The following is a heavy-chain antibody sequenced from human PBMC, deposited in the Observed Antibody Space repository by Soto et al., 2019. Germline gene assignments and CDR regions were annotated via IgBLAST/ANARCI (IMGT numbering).Heavy chain of an antibody. CDR2: TDYRSKWYN. V-gene: IGHV6-1*01. J-gene: IGHJ6*03. CDR3: ARVNRYGSYYDFWSGFYMDV. Sequence: QVQLQQSGPGLVKPSQTLSLTCALSGDSVSSNSAAWDWIRQSPSRGLEWLGRTDYRSKWYNDYEVSLKRRITTHPDTSEDQSSLQLNSVTPEDTAVYYCARVNRYGSYYDFWSGFYMDVWGKGTTVTVSS. D-gene: IGHD3-3*01. CDR1: GDSVSSNSAA.